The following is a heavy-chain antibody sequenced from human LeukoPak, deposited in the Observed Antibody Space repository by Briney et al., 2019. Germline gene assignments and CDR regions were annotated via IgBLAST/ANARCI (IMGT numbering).Heavy chain of an antibody. J-gene: IGHJ4*02. CDR2: IYSGGST. V-gene: IGHV3-53*01. Sequence: QSGGSLRLSCAASGFTVSSNYMSWVRQAPGKGLEWVSVIYSGGSTYYADSVKGRFTISRDNSKNTLYLQMNSLRAEDTAVYYCARDTRHYDFWSGHYDYWGQGTLVTVSS. CDR1: GFTVSSNY. CDR3: ARDTRHYDFWSGHYDY. D-gene: IGHD3-3*01.